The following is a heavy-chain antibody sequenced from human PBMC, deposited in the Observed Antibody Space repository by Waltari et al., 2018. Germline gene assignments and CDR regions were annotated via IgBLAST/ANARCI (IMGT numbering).Heavy chain of an antibody. D-gene: IGHD6-13*01. CDR3: AKDVRTLIAAAGSTCFDP. CDR2: ISGSGGST. J-gene: IGHJ5*02. V-gene: IGHV3-23*01. CDR1: GFTFSSYA. Sequence: EVQLLESGGGLVQPGGSLRLSCAASGFTFSSYAMSWVRQAPGKGLEWVAAISGSGGSTYYAYSVEGRFTISRDNSKNTLYLQMNSLRAEDTAVYYCAKDVRTLIAAAGSTCFDPWGQGTLVTVSS.